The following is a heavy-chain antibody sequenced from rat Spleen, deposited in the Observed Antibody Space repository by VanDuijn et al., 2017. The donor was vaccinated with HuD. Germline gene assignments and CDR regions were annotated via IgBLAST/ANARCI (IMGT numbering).Heavy chain of an antibody. Sequence: EVQLVESGGGLVQPGRSMKLSCAASGFPFSDFYMAWVRQAPKKGLEWVASISYEGSSTYYRDSVKGRFTISRDNAKSTLYLQMNSLRSEDTATYYCARPTTGMPFNYWGQGVMVTVSS. D-gene: IGHD1-7*01. V-gene: IGHV5-22*01. CDR3: ARPTTGMPFNY. CDR2: ISYEGSST. J-gene: IGHJ2*01. CDR1: GFPFSDFY.